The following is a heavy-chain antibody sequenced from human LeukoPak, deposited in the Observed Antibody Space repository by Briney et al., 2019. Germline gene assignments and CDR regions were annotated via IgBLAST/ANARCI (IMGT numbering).Heavy chain of an antibody. CDR1: GGSISRYH. CDR2: IYYSGST. V-gene: IGHV4-39*01. CDR3: AVDPGYCCGWYESYYCYCGVGV. D-gene: IGHD6-19*01. Sequence: KASETLSLACTVSGGSISRYHWAWVRQSPGKGLEWIGSIYYSGSTSYNPSLKSRVTVSVVTCRFQFSLELCSVTVAVTVVYFCAVDPGYCCGWYESYYCYCGVGVWGQGIMVTVSS. J-gene: IGHJ6*02.